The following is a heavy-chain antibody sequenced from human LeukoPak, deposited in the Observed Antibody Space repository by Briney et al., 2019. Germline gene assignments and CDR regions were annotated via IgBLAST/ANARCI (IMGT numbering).Heavy chain of an antibody. J-gene: IGHJ6*02. Sequence: GGSLRLSCAASGFTFYDYAMHWVRQAPGKGLEWVSGISWNSGSIGYADSVKGRFTISRDNAKNSLYLQMNSLRAEDTALYYCAKDTYSSSSYYYYYGMDVWGQGTTVTVSS. V-gene: IGHV3-9*01. CDR3: AKDTYSSSSYYYYYGMDV. CDR2: ISWNSGSI. D-gene: IGHD6-6*01. CDR1: GFTFYDYA.